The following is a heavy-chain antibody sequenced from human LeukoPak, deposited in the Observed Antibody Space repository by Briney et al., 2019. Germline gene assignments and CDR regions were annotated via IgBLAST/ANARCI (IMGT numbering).Heavy chain of an antibody. D-gene: IGHD2-2*01. CDR1: GFSLSTSGVG. CDR3: AHSLGYCRSSTSCYYQSAFDI. V-gene: IGHV2-5*01. CDR2: IYWNDDK. Sequence: SGPTLVKPTQTLTLTCTVSGFSLSTSGVGVCWIRQPPGKALEWLALIYWNDDKRYSPSLKSRLTITKDTSKNQVVLTMTNMDPVDTATYYCAHSLGYCRSSTSCYYQSAFDIWGPGTMVTVSS. J-gene: IGHJ3*02.